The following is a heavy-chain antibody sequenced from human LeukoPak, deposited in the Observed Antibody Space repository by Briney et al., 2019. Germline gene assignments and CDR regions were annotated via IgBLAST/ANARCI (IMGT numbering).Heavy chain of an antibody. Sequence: PSETLSLTCTVSGGSISSYYWSWIRQPPGKGLEWIGYIYYSGSTNYNPSLKSRVTTSIDTAKNKFSLRLSSVTAADTAVYYCARGGSRQISSSDFDYWGQGILVTVSS. CDR3: ARGGSRQISSSDFDY. V-gene: IGHV4-59*01. CDR1: GGSISSYY. CDR2: IYYSGST. D-gene: IGHD6-6*01. J-gene: IGHJ4*02.